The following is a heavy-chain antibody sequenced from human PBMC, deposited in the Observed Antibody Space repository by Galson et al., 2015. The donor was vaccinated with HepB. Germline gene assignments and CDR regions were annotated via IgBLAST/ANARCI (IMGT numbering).Heavy chain of an antibody. V-gene: IGHV7-4-1*02. D-gene: IGHD5-12*01. CDR1: GYTFTSCA. CDR2: INTNTGNP. CDR3: ARSRGYSGYAPSDY. J-gene: IGHJ4*02. Sequence: CKASGYTFTSCAINWVRQAPGQGLEWMGWINTNTGNPTYAQGFTGRFVFSLDTSVSTAYLQISSLKAEDTAVYYCARSRGYSGYAPSDYWGQGTLVTVSS.